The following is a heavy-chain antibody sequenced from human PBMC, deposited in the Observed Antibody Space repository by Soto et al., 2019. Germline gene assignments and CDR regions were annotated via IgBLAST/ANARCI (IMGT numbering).Heavy chain of an antibody. V-gene: IGHV4-59*01. Sequence: SETLSLTCTVSGGSLSSYYWSWIRQSPGKGLEWIGYVYSSGTTNYNPSLKSRVTISVDTSKNQFSLKLSSVTAADTAVYYCARWTYCGGDCYWLDFWGQGTLVTVSS. CDR2: VYSSGTT. CDR3: ARWTYCGGDCYWLDF. D-gene: IGHD2-21*02. J-gene: IGHJ4*02. CDR1: GGSLSSYY.